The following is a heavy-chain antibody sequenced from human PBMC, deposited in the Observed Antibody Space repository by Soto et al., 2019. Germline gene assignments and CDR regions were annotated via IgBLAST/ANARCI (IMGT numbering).Heavy chain of an antibody. CDR2: IIPIFGTA. CDR3: ASKNQYSSSYYYGMDV. Sequence: QVQLVQSGAEVKKPGSSVKVSCKASGGTFSSYAISWVRQAPGQGLEWMGGIIPIFGTANYAQKFQGRVTITADKSTSTAYMDLSSLRSEDTAVYYCASKNQYSSSYYYGMDVWGQGTTVTVSS. D-gene: IGHD6-6*01. J-gene: IGHJ6*02. CDR1: GGTFSSYA. V-gene: IGHV1-69*06.